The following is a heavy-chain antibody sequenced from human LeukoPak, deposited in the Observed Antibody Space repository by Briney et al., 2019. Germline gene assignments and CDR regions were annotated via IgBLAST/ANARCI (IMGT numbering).Heavy chain of an antibody. CDR1: GGSISSGGYY. J-gene: IGHJ6*02. Sequence: PSETLSLTCTVSGGSISSGGYYWSWIRQPPGKGLEWIGYIYYSGSTNYNPSLRSRVTISVDTSKNQFSLDLRSVTAADTAVYYCARGPHYHDSSGYSPSYSYAMDVWGQGTTVTVSS. D-gene: IGHD3-22*01. V-gene: IGHV4-61*08. CDR2: IYYSGST. CDR3: ARGPHYHDSSGYSPSYSYAMDV.